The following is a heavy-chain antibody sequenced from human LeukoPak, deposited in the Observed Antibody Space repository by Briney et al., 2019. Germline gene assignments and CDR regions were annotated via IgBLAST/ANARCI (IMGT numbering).Heavy chain of an antibody. CDR3: ARGAGVLSGSYGNYYYYYMDV. V-gene: IGHV1-3*03. J-gene: IGHJ6*03. CDR1: GYTFTSYA. CDR2: INAGNGNT. D-gene: IGHD3-10*01. Sequence: GASVKVSCKASGYTFTSYAMHWVRQAPGQRLEWMGWINAGNGNTKYSQEFQGRVTITRDTSASTAYMELSSLRSEDMAVYYCARGAGVLSGSYGNYYYYYMDVWGKGTTVTVSS.